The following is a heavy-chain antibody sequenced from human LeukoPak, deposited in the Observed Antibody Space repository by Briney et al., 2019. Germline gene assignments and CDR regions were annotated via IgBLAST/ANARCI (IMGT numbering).Heavy chain of an antibody. J-gene: IGHJ4*02. D-gene: IGHD6-13*01. CDR3: ARGGWGSSYDY. V-gene: IGHV4-34*01. CDR2: INHSGST. CDR1: GGSFSGYY. Sequence: SETLSLTCAVYGGSFSGYYWSWIRQPPGKGLEWIGEINHSGSTNYNPSLKSRVTISADTSKNQFSLKLSSVTAADTAVYYCARGGWGSSYDYWGQGTLVTVSS.